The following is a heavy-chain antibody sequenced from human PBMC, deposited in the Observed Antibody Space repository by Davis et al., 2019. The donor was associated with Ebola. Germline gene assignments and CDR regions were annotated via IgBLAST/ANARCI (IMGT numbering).Heavy chain of an antibody. CDR1: GGSISAYY. CDR2: IYYSGST. J-gene: IGHJ4*02. D-gene: IGHD6-13*01. CDR3: ARMQQLKFDY. V-gene: IGHV4-59*01. Sequence: SETLSLTCTVSGGSISAYYWSWIRQPPGKALECIGYIYYSGSTNYNPSLKSRVTISVDTSKNQFSLKLSSVTAADTAVYYCARMQQLKFDYWGQGTLVTVSS.